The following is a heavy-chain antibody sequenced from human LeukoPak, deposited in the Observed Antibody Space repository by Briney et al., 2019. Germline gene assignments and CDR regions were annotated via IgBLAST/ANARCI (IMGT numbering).Heavy chain of an antibody. Sequence: SETLSLTCTVSGYFISSGYYWGWIRQPPGKGLQWIGSIHHSGSTYYNPSLKSRVTISVDTSKNQLSLKLSSVTAADTAVYYCARTSSSGPVGGYYFDYWGQGTLVTVSS. CDR3: ARTSSSGPVGGYYFDY. CDR1: GYFISSGYY. V-gene: IGHV4-38-2*02. D-gene: IGHD6-19*01. J-gene: IGHJ4*02. CDR2: IHHSGST.